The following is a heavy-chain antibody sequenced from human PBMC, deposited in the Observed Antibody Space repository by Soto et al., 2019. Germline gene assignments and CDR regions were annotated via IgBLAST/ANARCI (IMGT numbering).Heavy chain of an antibody. CDR1: GFTFSSYA. D-gene: IGHD1-1*01. CDR2: ISYDGSNT. V-gene: IGHV3-30*03. Sequence: QVQLVESGGGVVQPGRSLRLSCAASGFTFSSYAIHWVRQAPGKGLEWVAVISYDGSNTYYADSVKGRVTISRDNSKNTMYLQKNNRRGDDTAVYYCTRGNDSSGGDWFYPWGQGNLVSVSS. CDR3: TRGNDSSGGDWFYP. J-gene: IGHJ5*02.